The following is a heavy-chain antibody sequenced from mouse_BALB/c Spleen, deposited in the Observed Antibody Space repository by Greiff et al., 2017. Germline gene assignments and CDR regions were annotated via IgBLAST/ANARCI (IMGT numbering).Heavy chain of an antibody. Sequence: QLVESGAELVRSGASVKLSCTASGFNIKDYYMHWVKQRPEQGLEWIGWIDPENGDTEYAPKFQGKATMTADTSSNTAYLQLSSLTSEDTAVYYCNYRYDGNYAMDYWGQGTSVTVSS. J-gene: IGHJ4*01. CDR2: IDPENGDT. V-gene: IGHV14-4*02. D-gene: IGHD2-14*01. CDR3: NYRYDGNYAMDY. CDR1: GFNIKDYY.